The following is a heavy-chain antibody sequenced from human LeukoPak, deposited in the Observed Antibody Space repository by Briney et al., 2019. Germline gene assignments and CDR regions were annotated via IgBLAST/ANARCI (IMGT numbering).Heavy chain of an antibody. D-gene: IGHD2-21*01. Sequence: SETLSLACTVSGYSISSGKYWAWIRQTPGKGLEWIGSIYESGSTYCTSSLKSRVTMSVDTSKNQFSLNLTSVTAADTAVYFCARGPGINGDHIYPDYWGQGTLVTVSS. J-gene: IGHJ4*02. CDR3: ARGPGINGDHIYPDY. CDR2: IYESGST. CDR1: GYSISSGKY. V-gene: IGHV4-38-2*02.